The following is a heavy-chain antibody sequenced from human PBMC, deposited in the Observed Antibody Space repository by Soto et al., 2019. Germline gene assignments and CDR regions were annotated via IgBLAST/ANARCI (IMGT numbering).Heavy chain of an antibody. V-gene: IGHV4-34*01. CDR1: GGSFSGYY. Sequence: PSETLSLTCAVYGGSFSGYYWSWIRQPPGKGLEWIGEINHSGSTNYNPSLKSRVTISVDTSKNQFSLKLSSVTAADTAVYYCARGLEQWLRYYFDYWGQGTLVTVSS. CDR2: INHSGST. CDR3: ARGLEQWLRYYFDY. D-gene: IGHD6-19*01. J-gene: IGHJ4*02.